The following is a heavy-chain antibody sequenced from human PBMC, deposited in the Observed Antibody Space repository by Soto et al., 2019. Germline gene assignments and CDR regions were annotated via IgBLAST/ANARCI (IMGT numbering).Heavy chain of an antibody. CDR3: ARDTTVVTWYFAL. Sequence: QVQLVESGGGVVQPGRSLRLSCAASGFTFNSYGMHWVRQAPGKGLEWVAGIWYDGSNKYYADSVKGRFTISRDNSKNTLYLHMNTLRAEVTAVYYCARDTTVVTWYFALWGRGTLVTVAS. D-gene: IGHD4-17*01. J-gene: IGHJ2*01. V-gene: IGHV3-33*01. CDR1: GFTFNSYG. CDR2: IWYDGSNK.